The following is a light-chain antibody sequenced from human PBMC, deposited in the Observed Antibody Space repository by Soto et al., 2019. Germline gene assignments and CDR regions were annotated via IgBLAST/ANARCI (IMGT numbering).Light chain of an antibody. CDR2: KAS. CDR1: QSVSSW. Sequence: DIRMTQSPSTLSASVGDRVTITCRASQSVSSWLAWYQQKPGKAPKPLIYKASSLESGVPSRFSGSGSGTEFTLTISSLQPDDFATYYCQQYNSYSYTFGQGTKLEIK. J-gene: IGKJ2*01. CDR3: QQYNSYSYT. V-gene: IGKV1-5*03.